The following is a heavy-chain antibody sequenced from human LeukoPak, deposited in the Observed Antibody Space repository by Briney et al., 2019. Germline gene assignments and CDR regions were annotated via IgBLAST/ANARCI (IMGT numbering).Heavy chain of an antibody. CDR1: GGSISSYY. V-gene: IGHV4-59*01. CDR2: IYYSGST. D-gene: IGHD4-17*01. Sequence: PSETLSLTCTVSGGSISSYYWSWIRQPPGKGLEWIGYIYYSGSTNYNPSLKSRVTISVDTSKNQFSLKLSSVTAADTAVYYCARDRSSLHGGDYYYWGQGTLVTVSS. J-gene: IGHJ4*02. CDR3: ARDRSSLHGGDYYY.